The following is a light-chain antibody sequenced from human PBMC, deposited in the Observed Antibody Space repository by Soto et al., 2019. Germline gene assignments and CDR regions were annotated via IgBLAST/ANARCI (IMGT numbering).Light chain of an antibody. CDR3: QRYGSSPGALT. V-gene: IGKV3-20*01. J-gene: IGKJ4*01. CDR1: QSVSSSF. CDR2: AAS. Sequence: EIVLTQSPGTLSLSPGERATLSCRASQSVSSSFLAWYQQKPGQAPRLLIYAASSRATGIPDRFSGSGSGTAFTLTISRLEPEDFAVYYCQRYGSSPGALTFGGGTKVEIK.